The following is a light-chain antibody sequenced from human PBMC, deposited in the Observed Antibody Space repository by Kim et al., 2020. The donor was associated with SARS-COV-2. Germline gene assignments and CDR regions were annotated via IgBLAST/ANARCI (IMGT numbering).Light chain of an antibody. Sequence: SYELTQPPSVSVAPGQTARITCGGNNIVGKTVHWYQQRPGQAPVLVIRYDGDRPSGIPERFSGSNSGNTATLTISRVAAGDEADYYCQVWDSSSDQVLFG. V-gene: IGLV3-21*01. J-gene: IGLJ2*01. CDR1: NIVGKT. CDR2: YDG. CDR3: QVWDSSSDQVL.